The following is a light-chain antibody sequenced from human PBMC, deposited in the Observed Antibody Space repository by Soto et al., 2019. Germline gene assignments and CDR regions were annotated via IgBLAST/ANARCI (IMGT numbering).Light chain of an antibody. CDR3: SSYTTSDTLI. J-gene: IGLJ2*01. CDR1: SSDVGGYNH. CDR2: EVS. Sequence: QSVLTQPASVSGSPGQSITISCTGTSSDVGGYNHVAWYQQYPGKAPKLIIFEVSDRPSGISNRFSGSKSANTASLSISGLQAEDEADYYCSSYTTSDTLIFGGGTKLTVL. V-gene: IGLV2-14*01.